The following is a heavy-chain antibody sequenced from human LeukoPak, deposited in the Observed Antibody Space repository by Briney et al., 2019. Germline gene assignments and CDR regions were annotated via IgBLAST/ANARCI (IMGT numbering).Heavy chain of an antibody. D-gene: IGHD3-3*01. Sequence: SGTLSLTCTVSGGSISSGGYYWSWIRQHPGKGLEWIGYIYYSGSTYYNPSLKSRVTISVDTSKNQFSLKLSSVTAADTAVYYCARGVSGTLRESWDIWGQGTMVTVSS. CDR3: ARGVSGTLRESWDI. CDR2: IYYSGST. J-gene: IGHJ3*02. V-gene: IGHV4-31*03. CDR1: GGSISSGGYY.